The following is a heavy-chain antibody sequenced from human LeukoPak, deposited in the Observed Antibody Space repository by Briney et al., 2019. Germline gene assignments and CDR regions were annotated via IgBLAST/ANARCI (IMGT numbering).Heavy chain of an antibody. Sequence: GGSLRLSCAASGFTLSYYSMNWVRQAPGKGLEWISSFSSSSDYIKYADSVKGRCTISRDNAKNSLDLQMTSLRAEDTAVYYCARALHDSSGYYFDYWGQGTLVTVSS. J-gene: IGHJ4*02. V-gene: IGHV3-21*01. D-gene: IGHD3-22*01. CDR2: FSSSSDYI. CDR1: GFTLSYYS. CDR3: ARALHDSSGYYFDY.